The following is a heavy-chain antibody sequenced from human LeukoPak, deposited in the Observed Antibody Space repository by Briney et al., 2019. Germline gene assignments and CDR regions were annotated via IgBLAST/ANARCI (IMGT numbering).Heavy chain of an antibody. CDR3: ARDTPFWPHAFDI. D-gene: IGHD3-3*01. J-gene: IGHJ3*02. CDR2: IYYSGST. Sequence: TSETLSLTCTVSGGSISSGDYYWSWIRQPPGKGLEWIGYIYYSGSTYFNPSLKSRVTISVDTSKNQFSLKLSSVTAADTAVYYCARDTPFWPHAFDIWGQGTMVTVSS. CDR1: GGSISSGDYY. V-gene: IGHV4-30-4*08.